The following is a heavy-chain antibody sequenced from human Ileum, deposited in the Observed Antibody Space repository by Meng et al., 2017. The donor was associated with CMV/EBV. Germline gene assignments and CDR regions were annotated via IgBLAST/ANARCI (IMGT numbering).Heavy chain of an antibody. CDR2: IYSGDAT. V-gene: IGHV3-53*01. CDR1: GFSVSNKY. CDR3: AREGNGYKYVDY. J-gene: IGHJ4*02. Sequence: EVQLVESGGGLIQLGGSLRLSCAVSGFSVSNKYRGWVRQAPGKGLEWVSGIYSGDATNYAESVKGRFTISRDNFKNTLNLQMNSLTVEDTAVYYCAREGNGYKYVDYCGQGTLVTVSS. D-gene: IGHD5-24*01.